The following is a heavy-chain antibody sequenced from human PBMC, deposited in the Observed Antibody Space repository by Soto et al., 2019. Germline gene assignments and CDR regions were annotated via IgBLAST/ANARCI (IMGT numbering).Heavy chain of an antibody. V-gene: IGHV3-33*01. D-gene: IGHD6-19*01. Sequence: QVQLVESGGGVVQPGRSLRLSCAASGFTFSSYGMHWVRQAPGKGLEWVAVIWYDGSNKYYADSVKGRFTISRDNSKNTLYLQMNSLRAEDTAVYYCARDRGSGTFFDYWGQGTLVTVSS. CDR2: IWYDGSNK. CDR3: ARDRGSGTFFDY. J-gene: IGHJ4*02. CDR1: GFTFSSYG.